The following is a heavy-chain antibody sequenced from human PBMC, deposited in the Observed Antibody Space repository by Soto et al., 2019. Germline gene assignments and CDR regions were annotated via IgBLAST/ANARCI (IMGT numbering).Heavy chain of an antibody. D-gene: IGHD3-3*01. Sequence: SETPSLTFTVSDGSISSYYWSWIRQPPGKGLEWIGYIYYSGSTNYNPSLKSRVTISVDTSKNQFSLKLSSVTAADTAVYYCARGSGTDYYDFWSGERNYYYYMDVWGKGTTVTVSS. J-gene: IGHJ6*03. CDR3: ARGSGTDYYDFWSGERNYYYYMDV. CDR2: IYYSGST. V-gene: IGHV4-59*08. CDR1: DGSISSYY.